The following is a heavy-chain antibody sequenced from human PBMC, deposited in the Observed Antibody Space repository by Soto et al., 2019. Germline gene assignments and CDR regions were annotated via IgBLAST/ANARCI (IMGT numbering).Heavy chain of an antibody. CDR2: ISGSGGST. J-gene: IGHJ4*02. Sequence: GGSLRLSCAASGFTFSKYAISWVRQAPGKGLEWVSIISGSGGSTYYADSVKGRFIISRDNSKNTLYLQMNSLRAEDTAVYYCASRSSGWYFDYWGQGTLVTVSS. V-gene: IGHV3-23*01. D-gene: IGHD6-19*01. CDR1: GFTFSKYA. CDR3: ASRSSGWYFDY.